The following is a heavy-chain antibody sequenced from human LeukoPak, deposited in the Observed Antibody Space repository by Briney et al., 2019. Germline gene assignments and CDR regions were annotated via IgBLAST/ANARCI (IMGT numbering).Heavy chain of an antibody. CDR2: ISAYNGNT. J-gene: IGHJ4*02. D-gene: IGHD5-12*01. Sequence: ASVKVSCKASGYTFTSYGIKWVRQAPGQGLEWMGWISAYNGNTNYAQKLQGRVTMTTDTSTSTAYMELRSLRSDDTAVYYCARDDALVATGSFDYWGRGTLVTVCS. V-gene: IGHV1-18*01. CDR1: GYTFTSYG. CDR3: ARDDALVATGSFDY.